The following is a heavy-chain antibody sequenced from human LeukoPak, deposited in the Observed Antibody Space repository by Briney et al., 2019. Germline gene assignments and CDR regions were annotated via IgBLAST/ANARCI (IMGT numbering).Heavy chain of an antibody. Sequence: GGSLRLSCAGSGFSFGTYSMNWVRQAPGKGLEWVSSISSSSIYVNYADSVKGRFTISRDNAKNSLYLQMNSLTAEDTAVYYCARKMKTGDRVGSFDIWGQGTMVTVSS. J-gene: IGHJ3*02. V-gene: IGHV3-21*01. CDR2: ISSSSIYV. CDR3: ARKMKTGDRVGSFDI. CDR1: GFSFGTYS. D-gene: IGHD1-1*01.